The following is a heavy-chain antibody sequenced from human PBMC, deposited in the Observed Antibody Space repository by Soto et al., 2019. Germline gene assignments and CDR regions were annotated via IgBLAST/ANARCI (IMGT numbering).Heavy chain of an antibody. CDR1: GFTFSDYW. J-gene: IGHJ3*02. D-gene: IGHD4-17*01. V-gene: IGHV3-74*01. Sequence: EVQLVESGGGLVQPGGSLRLSCAVSGFTFSDYWMHWVRQAPGKGLVWVSRIYTDGSRTNYADSVKGRFTISRDNADNTLYLQMNSLRAEETAVYYCARGVRGSYGLDIWGQGTMVTVSS. CDR2: IYTDGSRT. CDR3: ARGVRGSYGLDI.